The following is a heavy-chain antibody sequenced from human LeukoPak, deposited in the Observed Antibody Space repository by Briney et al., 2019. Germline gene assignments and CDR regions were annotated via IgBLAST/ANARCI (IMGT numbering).Heavy chain of an antibody. V-gene: IGHV3-74*01. CDR1: GFTVRSYW. CDR2: ISSDGTIT. J-gene: IGHJ4*02. Sequence: GGSLRLSCAVSGFTVRSYWMSWVRQAPGKGLVWVSRISSDGTITSYADSVKGRFTLSRDTAKNTLYLQMSSLRAEDTAVYYCAKGPEVRGVIVILKTGEKGALDYWGQGTLVTVSS. D-gene: IGHD3-10*01. CDR3: AKGPEVRGVIVILKTGEKGALDY.